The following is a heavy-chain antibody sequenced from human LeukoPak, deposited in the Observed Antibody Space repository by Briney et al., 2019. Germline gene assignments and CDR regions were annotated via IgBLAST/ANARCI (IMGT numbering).Heavy chain of an antibody. V-gene: IGHV4-30-4*08. D-gene: IGHD4-17*01. CDR1: GGSISSGDYY. Sequence: SETLSLTCTVSGGSISSGDYYWSWIRQPPGKGLEWIGYIYYSGSTYYNPSLKSRATISVDTSKNQFSLKLSSVTAADTAVYYCARARGDYGDYQPLDYYYMDVWGKGTTVTVSS. CDR2: IYYSGST. J-gene: IGHJ6*03. CDR3: ARARGDYGDYQPLDYYYMDV.